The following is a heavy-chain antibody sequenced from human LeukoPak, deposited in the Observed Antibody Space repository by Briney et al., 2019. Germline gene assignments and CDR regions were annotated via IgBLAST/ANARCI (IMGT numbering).Heavy chain of an antibody. D-gene: IGHD6-19*01. J-gene: IGHJ6*03. V-gene: IGHV4-4*07. CDR1: GGSISSYY. Sequence: PSETLSLTCTVSGGSISSYYWSWIRQPAGKGLEWIGRIYTDGSTNYNPSLKSLVTMSVDTSKNQFSLKLSSVTAADTAVYYCAREVRAVADSPYYYYMDVWGKGTTVTISS. CDR2: IYTDGST. CDR3: AREVRAVADSPYYYYMDV.